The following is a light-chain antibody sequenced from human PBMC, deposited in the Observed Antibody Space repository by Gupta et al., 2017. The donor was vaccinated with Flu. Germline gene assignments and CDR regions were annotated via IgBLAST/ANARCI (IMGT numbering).Light chain of an antibody. V-gene: IGKV1-27*01. CDR3: QKYNSALGT. CDR2: GAS. Sequence: DIQMTQSPSSLSASIGDRVTITCRASQGINNFLAWYQQKPGKVPKLLIYGASTLQSGVPSRFSGSRSGTEFTLTISGLQPEDAAIYYCQKYNSALGTFGPGTTVDIK. J-gene: IGKJ3*01. CDR1: QGINNF.